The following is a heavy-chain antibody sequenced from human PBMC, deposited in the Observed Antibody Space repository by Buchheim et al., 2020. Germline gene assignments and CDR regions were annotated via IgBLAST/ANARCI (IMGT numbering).Heavy chain of an antibody. V-gene: IGHV4-61*01. CDR2: ISYKGST. D-gene: IGHD3-3*01. CDR1: GDSVNSGSYY. CDR3: ARGVQFLEWLTTSCFDP. Sequence: QVQLQESGPGLVKPAETLSLTCTVSGDSVNSGSYYWNWIRQPPGEGLEWIGHISYKGSTYYNPPLKSRLSISVDTSKNQFSLRLTSVTAADTAVYYCARGVQFLEWLTTSCFDPWGQGTL. J-gene: IGHJ5*02.